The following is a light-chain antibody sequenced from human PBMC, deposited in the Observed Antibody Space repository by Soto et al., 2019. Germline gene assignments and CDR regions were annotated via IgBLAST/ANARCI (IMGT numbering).Light chain of an antibody. Sequence: QSALTQPASVSGSPGQSITISCTGTSDDVGAYNLVSWYQQHPGQAPKVLIYKVSNRPSGVSNRFSGSKSGNTASLTISGLQAEDDAIYFCSSYTSNSRVFGTGTKLTVL. V-gene: IGLV2-14*03. CDR3: SSYTSNSRV. CDR2: KVS. CDR1: SDDVGAYNL. J-gene: IGLJ1*01.